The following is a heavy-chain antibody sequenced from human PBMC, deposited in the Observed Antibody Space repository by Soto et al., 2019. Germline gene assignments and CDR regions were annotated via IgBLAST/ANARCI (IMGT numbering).Heavy chain of an antibody. D-gene: IGHD3-22*01. Sequence: QVQLVESGGGVVQPGRSLSLSCAASGFTFSSCAMHWVRQAPGKGLEWVSVISYDGSNKYYADSVKGRFTISRDNSKNTLYLQMNSLRPEDTAVYYCAREDSSGYYLDYWGQGTLVTVSS. J-gene: IGHJ4*02. V-gene: IGHV3-30-3*01. CDR1: GFTFSSCA. CDR2: ISYDGSNK. CDR3: AREDSSGYYLDY.